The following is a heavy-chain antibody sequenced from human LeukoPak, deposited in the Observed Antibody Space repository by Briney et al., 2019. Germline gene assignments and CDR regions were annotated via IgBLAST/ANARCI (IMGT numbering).Heavy chain of an antibody. Sequence: SETLSLTCAVYGGSFSGYYWSWIRQPPGKGLEWIGEINHSGSTNYNPSLKSRVTISVDTSKNQFSLKLSSVTAADTAVYYCARGRYYGSESLLGMDVWGQGTTVTVSS. D-gene: IGHD3-10*01. CDR1: GGSFSGYY. CDR2: INHSGST. CDR3: ARGRYYGSESLLGMDV. V-gene: IGHV4-34*01. J-gene: IGHJ6*02.